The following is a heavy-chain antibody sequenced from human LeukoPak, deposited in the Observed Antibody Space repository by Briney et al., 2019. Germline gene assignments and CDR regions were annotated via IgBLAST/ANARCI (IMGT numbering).Heavy chain of an antibody. Sequence: GGSLRLSCSASGFTFSSYAMHWARQAPGKGLEYVSAISSNGGSTYYADSVKGRFTISRDNSKNTLYLQMSSLRAEDTAVYYCVKVDAGYYDSSGPFDYWGQGTLVTVSS. CDR1: GFTFSSYA. J-gene: IGHJ4*02. CDR3: VKVDAGYYDSSGPFDY. V-gene: IGHV3-64D*06. CDR2: ISSNGGST. D-gene: IGHD3-22*01.